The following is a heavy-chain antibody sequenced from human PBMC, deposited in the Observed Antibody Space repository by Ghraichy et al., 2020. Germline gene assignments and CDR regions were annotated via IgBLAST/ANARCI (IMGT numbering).Heavy chain of an antibody. J-gene: IGHJ4*02. Sequence: GGSLRLSCAASGFTVSSNYMTWVRQAPGKGLEWVSIIYSAGYTYYAGSVKGRFTISRDNSKNTLYLQMNSLRAEDTAVYYCARLTTGIDCWGQGTLVTVS. CDR2: IYSAGYT. D-gene: IGHD4-17*01. CDR1: GFTVSSNY. V-gene: IGHV3-53*01. CDR3: ARLTTGIDC.